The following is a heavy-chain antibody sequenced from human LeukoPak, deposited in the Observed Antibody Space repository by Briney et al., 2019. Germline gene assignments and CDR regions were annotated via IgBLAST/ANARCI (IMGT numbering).Heavy chain of an antibody. Sequence: GGSLRLSCAASGFSFSGSWMSWVRQAPGKGLEWVAHIKPDESEKFYMDSVKGRFTVSRDNAKGLVFLLMNSLRAEDTAVYYCARARSYSFDIWGQGTMVTVSS. V-gene: IGHV3-7*01. CDR2: IKPDESEK. D-gene: IGHD5-12*01. CDR3: ARARSYSFDI. CDR1: GFSFSGSW. J-gene: IGHJ3*02.